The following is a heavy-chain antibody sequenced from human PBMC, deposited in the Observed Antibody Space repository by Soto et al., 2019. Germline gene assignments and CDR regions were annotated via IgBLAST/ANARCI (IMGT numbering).Heavy chain of an antibody. J-gene: IGHJ3*02. Sequence: EVQLVESGGGLVQPGGSLRLSCAASGFTFSSYWMTWVRQAPGKGLEWVANIQQDESKRYYVDSVEGRFTISRDNAKNSLFLQLNSLRAEDTAVYYCARDSSPSYSSRWYDAFDIWGQGTMVTVSS. CDR2: IQQDESKR. V-gene: IGHV3-7*05. CDR1: GFTFSSYW. D-gene: IGHD6-13*01. CDR3: ARDSSPSYSSRWYDAFDI.